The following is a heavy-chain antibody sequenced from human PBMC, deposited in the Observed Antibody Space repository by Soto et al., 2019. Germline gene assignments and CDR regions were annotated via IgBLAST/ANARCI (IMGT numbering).Heavy chain of an antibody. D-gene: IGHD1-26*01. CDR3: ARHKTGVGVDY. V-gene: IGHV4-39*01. CDR1: GGSISSSSYY. J-gene: IGHJ4*02. CDR2: IYYSGST. Sequence: QLQLQESGPGLVKPSETLSLTCTVSGGSISSSSYYWGWIRQPPGKGLEWIGSIYYSGSTYYNPSLKSRVTISVDTSKNQFSLKLSSVTAADTAVYYCARHKTGVGVDYWCQGTLVTVCS.